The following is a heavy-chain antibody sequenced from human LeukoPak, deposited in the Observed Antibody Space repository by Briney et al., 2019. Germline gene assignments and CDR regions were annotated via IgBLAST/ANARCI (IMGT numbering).Heavy chain of an antibody. V-gene: IGHV3-23*01. Sequence: GVSLRLSCAASGFTFSSYAMSWVRQAPGKGLEWVSAISGSGGSTYYADSVKDRFTISRDNSKNTLYLQMNSLRAEDTAVYYCAKLPSSSWYYWGQGTLVTVSS. CDR3: AKLPSSSWYY. D-gene: IGHD6-13*01. CDR1: GFTFSSYA. J-gene: IGHJ4*02. CDR2: ISGSGGST.